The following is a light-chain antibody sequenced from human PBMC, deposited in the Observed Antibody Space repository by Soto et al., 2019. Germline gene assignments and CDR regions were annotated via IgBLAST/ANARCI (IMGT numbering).Light chain of an antibody. V-gene: IGLV1-40*01. J-gene: IGLJ7*01. CDR2: GNT. CDR1: SSNIGAGYD. Sequence: QAVVTQPPSVSGAPGQRVTISCTGSSSNIGAGYDVHWYQQLPGTAPKLLIYGNTNRPSGVPDRFSGSKSGTSASLAITGLQAEDEADYYCLSYDSSLSASRVFGGGTQLTVL. CDR3: LSYDSSLSASRV.